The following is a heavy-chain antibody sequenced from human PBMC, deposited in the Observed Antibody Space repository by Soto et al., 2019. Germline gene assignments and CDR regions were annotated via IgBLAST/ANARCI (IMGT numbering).Heavy chain of an antibody. J-gene: IGHJ4*02. CDR3: ARDQIARPQFDY. CDR2: IYYIGSA. D-gene: IGHD2-21*01. V-gene: IGHV4-59*01. Sequence: QVQLQESGPGLVKPSETLSLTCAVSGASISSYYWSWIRQPPGKGLEWIGYIYYIGSANYNPSLKSRVSISIDSCKNQFSLKLSSVTAAETAVYYCARDQIARPQFDYWGQGTLVTVSS. CDR1: GASISSYY.